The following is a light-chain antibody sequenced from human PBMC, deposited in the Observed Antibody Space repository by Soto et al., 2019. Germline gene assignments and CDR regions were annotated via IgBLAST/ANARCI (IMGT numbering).Light chain of an antibody. V-gene: IGLV2-23*02. CDR2: EVS. J-gene: IGLJ2*01. Sequence: QSVLTQPASVSGSPGQSITISCTGTSSDVGSYKLVSWYQQYPGNAPKLMIYEVSQRPSGVSNRFSGSKSGNTASLTISGLQAEDEADYYCCSYAGSSTLVFGGGTKLTVL. CDR1: SSDVGSYKL. CDR3: CSYAGSSTLV.